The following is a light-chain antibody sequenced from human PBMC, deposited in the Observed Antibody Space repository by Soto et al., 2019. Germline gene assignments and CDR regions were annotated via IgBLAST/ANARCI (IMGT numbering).Light chain of an antibody. V-gene: IGKV1-5*03. Sequence: DIQMTQSTSTLSASVGDRVTITCRASQSISIWLAWYQQKPGKAPNLLIYKASNLESEVPSRFSGSGSGTEFTLTISSLQPDDFATYYCQQCYSYPWTFGQGTKVEIK. J-gene: IGKJ1*01. CDR1: QSISIW. CDR2: KAS. CDR3: QQCYSYPWT.